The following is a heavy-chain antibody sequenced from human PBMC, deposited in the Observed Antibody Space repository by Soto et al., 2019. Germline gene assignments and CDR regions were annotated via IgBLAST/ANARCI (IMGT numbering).Heavy chain of an antibody. CDR3: AADMYYYDSSGST. V-gene: IGHV4-4*02. CDR1: GDAICSTRW. J-gene: IGHJ5*02. D-gene: IGHD3-22*01. Sequence: TLSLTCPVSGDAICSTRWWSRVRLSPGNGLEWIGEIYHLGRTNYNPSLKSRVTLSIDKSNNQFSLTLTSVTAADTAVYYCAADMYYYDSSGSTWGQGTLVTVS. CDR2: IYHLGRT.